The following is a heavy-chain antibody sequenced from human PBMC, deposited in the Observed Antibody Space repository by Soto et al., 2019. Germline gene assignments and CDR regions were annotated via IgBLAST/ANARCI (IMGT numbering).Heavy chain of an antibody. CDR1: GGSISSGDYY. Sequence: SETLSLTCSVSGGSISSGDYYWSWVRQHPGKGLEWIGYIFYSGSTYYNPSLKSRVTISVDTSKNQFSLKLSSVTAADTAVYYCARSAPPIIYSYGSWGQGTLVTVSS. CDR3: ARSAPPIIYSYGS. D-gene: IGHD5-18*01. J-gene: IGHJ5*02. CDR2: IFYSGST. V-gene: IGHV4-31*03.